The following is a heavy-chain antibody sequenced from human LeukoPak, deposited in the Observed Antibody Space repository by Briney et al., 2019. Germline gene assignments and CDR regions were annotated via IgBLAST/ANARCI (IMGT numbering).Heavy chain of an antibody. Sequence: SQTLSLTCSVSGGSINSGGYFWSWIRQHPGKGLEWIGYIHCRGTTYYNPSLKSRVTISIDTSENHFSLNVSSVTAADTAVYYCARAGSSGWYRNAFDIWGQGTLVTGSS. CDR3: ARAGSSGWYRNAFDI. V-gene: IGHV4-31*03. J-gene: IGHJ3*02. CDR2: IHCRGTT. D-gene: IGHD6-19*01. CDR1: GGSINSGGYF.